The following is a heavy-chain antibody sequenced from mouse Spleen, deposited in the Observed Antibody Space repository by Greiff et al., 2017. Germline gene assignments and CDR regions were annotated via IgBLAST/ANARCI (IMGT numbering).Heavy chain of an antibody. D-gene: IGHD2-1*01. CDR3: AREYGNYWYFDV. Sequence: VKLMESGPELVRPGVSVKISCKGSSYTFTDYAMHWVKQSHAKSLEWIGVISTYYGNTNYNQKFKGKATMTVDKSSSTAYMELARLTSEDSAVYYCAREYGNYWYFDVWGAGTTVTVSS. J-gene: IGHJ1*01. CDR1: SYTFTDYA. CDR2: ISTYYGNT. V-gene: IGHV1-67*01.